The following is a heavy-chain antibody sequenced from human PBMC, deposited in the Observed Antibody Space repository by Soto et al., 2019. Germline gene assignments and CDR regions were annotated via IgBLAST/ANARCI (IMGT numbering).Heavy chain of an antibody. Sequence: QVQLVESGGGLVKPGGSLRLSCAASGVTFSDYYMSWIRQAPRKGLEWISYISSSGSTIYYADSVKGRFTISRDNAKNSLYLQMNSLRAEDTAVYYCSREIVDTAMVTYHYYYGMDVWGQGTTVTVSS. D-gene: IGHD5-18*01. J-gene: IGHJ6*02. CDR2: ISSSGSTI. V-gene: IGHV3-11*01. CDR3: SREIVDTAMVTYHYYYGMDV. CDR1: GVTFSDYY.